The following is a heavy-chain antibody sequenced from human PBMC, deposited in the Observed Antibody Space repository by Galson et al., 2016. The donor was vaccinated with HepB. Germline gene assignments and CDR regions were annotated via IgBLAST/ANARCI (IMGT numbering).Heavy chain of an antibody. Sequence: SLRLSCAASGFTFSTYWTHWVRQPPGKGLVWVSRIDPDGGNTEYADSGRGRFTISRDNAKNTLYLQMNSLRAEDTAVYYCARDWYSSPGSWGQGTLVTVSS. J-gene: IGHJ5*02. CDR3: ARDWYSSPGS. V-gene: IGHV3-74*01. CDR1: GFTFSTYW. CDR2: IDPDGGNT. D-gene: IGHD6-13*01.